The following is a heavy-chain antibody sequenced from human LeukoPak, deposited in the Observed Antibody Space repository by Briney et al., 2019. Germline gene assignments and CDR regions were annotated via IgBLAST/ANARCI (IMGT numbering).Heavy chain of an antibody. CDR3: ARFWGTQQPHFDY. CDR2: INGDGRSI. D-gene: IGHD3-16*01. Sequence: PGGSLRLSCAASGFTFSNFWMHWVRQAPGKGLVWVSRINGDGRSISYADSVKGRFTISRDNAKNSLYLQMNSLRAEDTAVYYCARFWGTQQPHFDYWGQGTLVTVSS. J-gene: IGHJ4*02. CDR1: GFTFSNFW. V-gene: IGHV3-74*01.